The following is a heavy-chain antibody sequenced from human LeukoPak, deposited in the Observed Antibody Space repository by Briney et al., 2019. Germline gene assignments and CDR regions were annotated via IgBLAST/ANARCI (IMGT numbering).Heavy chain of an antibody. Sequence: SETLSLTCTVSGVSFSSYYWTWIRQPAGKGLEWIGRIFSSGNTNYNPSLESRVTISIDTSKNQFSLKLTSVTAADTAVYYCARERGNLRGDAFDIWGQGTMVTVSS. D-gene: IGHD1-26*01. V-gene: IGHV4-4*07. CDR2: IFSSGNT. CDR1: GVSFSSYY. CDR3: ARERGNLRGDAFDI. J-gene: IGHJ3*02.